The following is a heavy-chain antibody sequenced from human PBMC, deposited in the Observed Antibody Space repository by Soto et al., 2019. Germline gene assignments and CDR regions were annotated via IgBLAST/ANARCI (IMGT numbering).Heavy chain of an antibody. CDR1: GFNFSNYA. CDR3: AKALRGGGSYMYYYYGLDV. CDR2: VSATGGST. J-gene: IGHJ6*02. Sequence: EVQLLESGGGLIQPGGSLRLSCAASGFNFSNYAMTWVRQAPGRGLEWVSAVSATGGSTYYADSVKGRFTISRDNSKNPLYLQVNSLRAEGTGLYCWAKALRGGGSYMYYYYGLDVWGQGTTVTVSS. D-gene: IGHD2-15*01. V-gene: IGHV3-23*01.